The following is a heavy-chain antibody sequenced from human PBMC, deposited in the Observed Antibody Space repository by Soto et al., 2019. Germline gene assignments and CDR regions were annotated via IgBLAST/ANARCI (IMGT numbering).Heavy chain of an antibody. Sequence: PGGSLRLSWAASGFTFSSYGMSWVRQAPGKGLEWVSAISPSGSNTYYADSVKGRFTISRDNSKNTLYLQMNTLRAEDTALYYCAKRYYYTSGTLDVWGKGTTVTVSS. CDR3: AKRYYYTSGTLDV. D-gene: IGHD3-10*01. CDR2: ISPSGSNT. J-gene: IGHJ6*04. CDR1: GFTFSSYG. V-gene: IGHV3-23*01.